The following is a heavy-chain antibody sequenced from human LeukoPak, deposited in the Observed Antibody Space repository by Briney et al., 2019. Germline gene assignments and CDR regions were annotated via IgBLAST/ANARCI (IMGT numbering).Heavy chain of an antibody. CDR2: IYHSGST. D-gene: IGHD3-22*01. V-gene: IGHV4-59*12. J-gene: IGHJ4*02. CDR1: GGSISSYY. CDR3: ARGRYDSSGYYPNY. Sequence: PSETLSLTCTVSGGSISSYYWSWIRQPPGKGLEWIGYIYHSGSTYYNPSLKSRVTISVDRSKNQFSLNLSSVTAADTAVYYCARGRYDSSGYYPNYWGQGTLVTVSS.